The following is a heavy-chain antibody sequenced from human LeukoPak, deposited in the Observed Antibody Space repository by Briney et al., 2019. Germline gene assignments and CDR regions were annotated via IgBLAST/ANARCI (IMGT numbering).Heavy chain of an antibody. V-gene: IGHV4-39*07. CDR2: IYHSGST. CDR3: ARPYDFWSGLYAFDI. D-gene: IGHD3-3*01. Sequence: SETLSLTCTVSGGSISSGSYYWGWIRQPPGKGLEWIGSIYHSGSTYYNPSLKSRVTISVDTSKNQFSLKLSSVTAADTAVYYCARPYDFWSGLYAFDIWGQGTMVTVSS. CDR1: GGSISSGSYY. J-gene: IGHJ3*02.